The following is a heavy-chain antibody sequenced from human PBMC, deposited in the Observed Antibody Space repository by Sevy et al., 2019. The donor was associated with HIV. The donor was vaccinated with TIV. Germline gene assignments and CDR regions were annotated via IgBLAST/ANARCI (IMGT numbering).Heavy chain of an antibody. CDR2: IYSGGST. J-gene: IGHJ4*02. D-gene: IGHD3-22*01. CDR1: GFTVSSNY. CDR3: ASSDSSNYYDSSGYYPRLPHFDY. V-gene: IGHV3-53*01. Sequence: GGSLRLSCAASGFTVSSNYLSWVRQAPGKGLEWVSVIYSGGSTYYADSVKGRFTISRDNSKNTLYLQMNSLRAEDTAVYYCASSDSSNYYDSSGYYPRLPHFDYWGQGTLVTVSS.